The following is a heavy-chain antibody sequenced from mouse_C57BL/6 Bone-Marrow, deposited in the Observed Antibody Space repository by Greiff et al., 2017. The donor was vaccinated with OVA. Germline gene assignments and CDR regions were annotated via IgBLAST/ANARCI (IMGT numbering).Heavy chain of an antibody. CDR1: GYSFTGYY. CDR3: ARTNWDAY. CDR2: INPSTGGT. Sequence: VQLQQSGPELVKPGASVKISCKASGYSFTGYYMNWVKQSPEKSLEWIGEINPSTGGTTYNQKFKAKATLTVDKSSSTAYMQLKGLTSEDSAVYYCARTNWDAYWGQGTLVTVSA. J-gene: IGHJ3*01. V-gene: IGHV1-42*01. D-gene: IGHD4-1*01.